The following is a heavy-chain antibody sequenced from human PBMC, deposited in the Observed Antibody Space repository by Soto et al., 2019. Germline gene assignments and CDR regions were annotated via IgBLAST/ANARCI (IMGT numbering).Heavy chain of an antibody. CDR1: GFNFSSYW. Sequence: GGFQRLSCAVSGFNFSSYWMHWVRQIPGKGLVWVSRINTDGSTTNYADSVKGRFTISRDNARDTLFLQMNNLRAEDTAVYYCARPAAGGNVNWFDPWGQGTLVTVSS. D-gene: IGHD6-13*01. CDR3: ARPAAGGNVNWFDP. V-gene: IGHV3-74*01. CDR2: INTDGSTT. J-gene: IGHJ5*02.